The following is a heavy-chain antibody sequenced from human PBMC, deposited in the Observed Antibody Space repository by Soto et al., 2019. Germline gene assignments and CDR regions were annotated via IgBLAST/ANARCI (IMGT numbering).Heavy chain of an antibody. J-gene: IGHJ4*02. CDR1: GFPFKNAW. Sequence: EVTLVESGGGLAEPGGSRRLSCAASGFPFKNAWMSWVRQAPGKGLEWVGQIKSTPDGGTADYAAPVQGRFTISREDSTSTVYLLRNSLKTEDSAVYFCTTGPTVTTIPYWGQATLVTVSS. V-gene: IGHV3-15*01. CDR3: TTGPTVTTIPY. CDR2: IKSTPDGGTA. D-gene: IGHD4-17*01.